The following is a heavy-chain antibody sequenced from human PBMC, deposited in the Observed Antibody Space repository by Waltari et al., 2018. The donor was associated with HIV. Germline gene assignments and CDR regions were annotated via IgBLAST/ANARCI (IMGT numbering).Heavy chain of an antibody. CDR3: ARGGLAISPAGTRLYTGMDV. Sequence: QVHLVESGGGVVQPGGSLKLSCAASGFTFSNYLMHWVRQAPGKGLEWVKVIYYDGNNKNYADSVKGRFTISRDNSKKTLYLQMNSLRHEDTAVYYCARGGLAISPAGTRLYTGMDVWGQGTTVTVSS. CDR1: GFTFSNYL. V-gene: IGHV3-30*03. D-gene: IGHD6-13*01. J-gene: IGHJ6*02. CDR2: IYYDGNNK.